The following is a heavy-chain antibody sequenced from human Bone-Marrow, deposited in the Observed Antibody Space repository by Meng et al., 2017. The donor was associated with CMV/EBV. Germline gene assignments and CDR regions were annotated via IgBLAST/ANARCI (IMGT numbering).Heavy chain of an antibody. D-gene: IGHD2-21*01. CDR3: ARKVAINWLDP. CDR2: INWNGDST. Sequence: GESLKISCAASGFTFDDYGMSWVRQAPGKGLEWVSGINWNGDSTGYADSVKGRFTISRDNTQNSLYLQMNSLRADDTALYHCARKVAINWLDPWGQGTLVTVSS. CDR1: GFTFDDYG. V-gene: IGHV3-20*01. J-gene: IGHJ5*02.